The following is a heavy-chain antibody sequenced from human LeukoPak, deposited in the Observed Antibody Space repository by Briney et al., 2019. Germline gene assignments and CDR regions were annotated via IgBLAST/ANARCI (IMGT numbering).Heavy chain of an antibody. CDR1: GGSTSSSSYY. Sequence: SETLSLTCTVSGGSTSSSSYYWGWNRQPPGKGLEWIGSIYYSGSTYYNPSLKSRVTISVDTSKNQFSLKLRSVTAADTAVYYCARGRGYCSDGSCYSPGVYFDYWGQGTLVTVSS. V-gene: IGHV4-39*07. CDR2: IYYSGST. D-gene: IGHD2-15*01. CDR3: ARGRGYCSDGSCYSPGVYFDY. J-gene: IGHJ4*02.